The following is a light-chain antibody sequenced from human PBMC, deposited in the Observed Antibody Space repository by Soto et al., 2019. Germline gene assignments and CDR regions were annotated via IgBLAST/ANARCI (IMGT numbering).Light chain of an antibody. J-gene: IGKJ1*01. V-gene: IGKV1-5*01. CDR2: DAS. CDR3: QQYDKYST. CDR1: QSISVS. Sequence: DIQMTQSPSSLSASLGGRVTTTCRASQSISVSLAWYQQKPGKAPNLLIYDASTLQGGVPSRFSGSGSGTEFTLTVTSLQPEDFATYFCQQYDKYSTFGHGTKVDIK.